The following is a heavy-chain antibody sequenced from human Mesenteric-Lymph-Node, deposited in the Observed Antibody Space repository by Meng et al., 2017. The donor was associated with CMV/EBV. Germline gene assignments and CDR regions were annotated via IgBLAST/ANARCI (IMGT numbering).Heavy chain of an antibody. J-gene: IGHJ5*02. D-gene: IGHD5-24*01. CDR2: INTGNGNT. CDR1: GYTFTTYA. CDR3: ARGRWGFDP. V-gene: IGHV1-3*04. Sequence: KVSCKASGYTFTTYAMHWVRQTPGQRPEWMGWINTGNGNTNYVPKLQGRVTVTTDTSTSTVYMELRSLRSDDTAIYYCARGRWGFDPWGQGTLVTVSS.